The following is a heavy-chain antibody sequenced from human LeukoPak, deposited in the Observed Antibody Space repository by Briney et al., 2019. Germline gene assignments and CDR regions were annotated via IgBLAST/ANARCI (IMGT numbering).Heavy chain of an antibody. CDR2: IIPIFGTA. Sequence: ASVKVSCKASGYTFSFTSYYMNWVRQAPGQGLEWMGGIIPIFGTANYAQKFQGRVTITADKSTSTAYMELSSLRSEDTAVYYCARDGEAYCGGDCYPYFDYWGQGTLVTVSS. CDR1: GYTFSFTSYY. D-gene: IGHD2-21*02. V-gene: IGHV1-69*06. CDR3: ARDGEAYCGGDCYPYFDY. J-gene: IGHJ4*02.